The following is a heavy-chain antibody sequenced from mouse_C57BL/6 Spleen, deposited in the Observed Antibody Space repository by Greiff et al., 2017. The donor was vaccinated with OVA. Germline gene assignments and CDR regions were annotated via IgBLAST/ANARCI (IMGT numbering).Heavy chain of an antibody. CDR1: GFTFSSYT. CDR3: ARAPIYDGYYAY. Sequence: EVQLVESGGGLVKPGGSLKLSCAASGFTFSSYTMSWVRQTPEKRLEWVATISGGGGNTYYPDSVKGRFTISRDNAKNTLYLQMSSLMSEDTGLYSCARAPIYDGYYAYWGQGTLVTVSA. J-gene: IGHJ3*01. D-gene: IGHD2-3*01. V-gene: IGHV5-9*01. CDR2: ISGGGGNT.